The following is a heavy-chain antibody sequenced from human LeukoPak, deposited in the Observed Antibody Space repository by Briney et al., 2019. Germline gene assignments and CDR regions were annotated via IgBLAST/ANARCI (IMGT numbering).Heavy chain of an antibody. D-gene: IGHD3-22*01. V-gene: IGHV1-69*04. J-gene: IGHJ4*02. CDR2: IIPILNIT. CDR1: RGTFSKYA. Sequence: SVKVSCKASRGTFSKYAIGWVRQAPGQGLEWMGRIIPILNITHYAQKFQGRVTIAADKSTSTAYMELSSLRSEDTAVYYCARDDDRAREIDYWGQGTLVTVSS. CDR3: ARDDDRAREIDY.